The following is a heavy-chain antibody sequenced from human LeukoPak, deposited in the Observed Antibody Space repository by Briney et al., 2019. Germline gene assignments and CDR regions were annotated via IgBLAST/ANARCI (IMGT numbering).Heavy chain of an antibody. Sequence: GGSLRLSCAASGFTVSSNYMSWVRQAPGKGLEWVSVIYSGGSSYYADSVEGRFTISRGNSKNTLYLQMNSLRAEDTAVYYCARDDIAAAGNIDYWGQGTLVTVSS. CDR2: IYSGGSS. CDR1: GFTVSSNY. V-gene: IGHV3-66*02. CDR3: ARDDIAAAGNIDY. D-gene: IGHD6-13*01. J-gene: IGHJ4*02.